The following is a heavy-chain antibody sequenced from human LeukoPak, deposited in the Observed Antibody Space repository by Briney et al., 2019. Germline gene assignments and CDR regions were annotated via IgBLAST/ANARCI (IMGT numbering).Heavy chain of an antibody. CDR1: GFTFSDYY. D-gene: IGHD3-22*01. CDR2: ISSSGSTI. V-gene: IGHV3-11*04. J-gene: IGHJ6*03. CDR3: AREYYYDSSGYYFPSGYMDV. Sequence: GGSLRLSCAASGFTFSDYYMSWIRQAPGKGLEWVSYISSSGSTIYYADSVKGRFTISRDNAKNSLYLQMNSLRAEDTAVYYRAREYYYDSSGYYFPSGYMDVWGKGTTVTVSS.